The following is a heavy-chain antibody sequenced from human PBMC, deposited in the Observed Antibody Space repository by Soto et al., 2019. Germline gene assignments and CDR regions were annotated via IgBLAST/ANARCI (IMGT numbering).Heavy chain of an antibody. Sequence: SVKVSCKASSGTFSIYAISWVRQAPGQGLEWMGGIIPIFGTANYAQKFQGRVTITADESTSTAYMELSSLRSEDAAVYYCARGAYCSSTSCYSIGVYYYYGMDVWGRGTTVTVSS. J-gene: IGHJ6*02. CDR3: ARGAYCSSTSCYSIGVYYYYGMDV. V-gene: IGHV1-69*13. D-gene: IGHD2-2*01. CDR2: IIPIFGTA. CDR1: SGTFSIYA.